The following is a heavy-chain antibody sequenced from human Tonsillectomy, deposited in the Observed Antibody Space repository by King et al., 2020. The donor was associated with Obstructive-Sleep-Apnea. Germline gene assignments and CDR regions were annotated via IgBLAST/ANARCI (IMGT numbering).Heavy chain of an antibody. CDR2: IYYSGST. J-gene: IGHJ4*02. CDR1: GGSISSYY. CDR3: ASTYYYGSGSYFPFDY. D-gene: IGHD3-10*01. Sequence: QLQESGPGLVKPSETLSLTCTVSGGSISSYYWSWIRQPPGKGLEWIWYIYYSGSTTYNPSLKIRFPISVDTSKNQFSLKLSSVTAADPAVYYCASTYYYGSGSYFPFDYWGQGTLVTVSS. V-gene: IGHV4-59*01.